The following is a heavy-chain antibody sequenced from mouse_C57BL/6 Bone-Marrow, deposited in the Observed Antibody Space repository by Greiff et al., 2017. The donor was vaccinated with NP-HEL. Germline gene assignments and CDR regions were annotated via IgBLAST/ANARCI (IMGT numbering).Heavy chain of an antibody. D-gene: IGHD2-2*01. J-gene: IGHJ1*03. V-gene: IGHV10-1*01. CDR2: IRSKSNNYAT. Sequence: DVQLVESGGGLVQPKGSLKLSCAASGFSFNTYAMNWVRQAPGKGLEWVARIRSKSNNYATYYADSVKDRFTISRDDSESMLYLQMNNLKTEDTAMYYCVRRTLWLRWYFDVWGTGTTVTVSS. CDR1: GFSFNTYA. CDR3: VRRTLWLRWYFDV.